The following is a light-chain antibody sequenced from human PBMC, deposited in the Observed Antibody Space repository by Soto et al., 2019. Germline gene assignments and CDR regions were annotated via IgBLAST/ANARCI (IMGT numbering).Light chain of an antibody. CDR2: GAS. CDR3: KQYDAWLRFT. CDR1: QSVNIY. J-gene: IGKJ4*01. Sequence: EIVMTQSPATLSVSPGERATLSCRARQSVNIYLAWYHQQPDQAPRLLIFGASSRATGIAARLSGSGSGTEFNLTNSSLLDEDFVVYFCKQYDAWLRFTFGGGTKLEIK. V-gene: IGKV3D-15*01.